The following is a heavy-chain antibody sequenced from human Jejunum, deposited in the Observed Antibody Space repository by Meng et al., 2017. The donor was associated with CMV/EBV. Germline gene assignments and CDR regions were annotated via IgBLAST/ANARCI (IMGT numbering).Heavy chain of an antibody. Sequence: GFPVSGYAMTWVRPAPGKGLEWVSTIRGSNGDTYYADSVKGRFTISRDNPKSMLYLQMNSLRAEDTALYYCTKKSQYGDYTQWFDPWGQGTLVTVSS. J-gene: IGHJ5*02. CDR2: IRGSNGDT. V-gene: IGHV3-23*01. D-gene: IGHD4-17*01. CDR3: TKKSQYGDYTQWFDP. CDR1: GFPVSGYA.